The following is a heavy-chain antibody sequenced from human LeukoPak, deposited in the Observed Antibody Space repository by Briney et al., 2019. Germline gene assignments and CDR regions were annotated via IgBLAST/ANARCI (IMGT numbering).Heavy chain of an antibody. CDR2: ISTYNGNT. J-gene: IGHJ3*02. CDR1: GYTFTNYG. D-gene: IGHD3-22*01. Sequence: ASVTVSCKAAGYTFTNYGVNWVRQAPGQGLEWMGWISTYNGNTNYAQRLQGRVTMTTDTSMSTVYMELRSLRSDDTAVYYCARHRLHRLYYDSSGYYHGAFDIWGQGTMVTVSS. V-gene: IGHV1-18*01. CDR3: ARHRLHRLYYDSSGYYHGAFDI.